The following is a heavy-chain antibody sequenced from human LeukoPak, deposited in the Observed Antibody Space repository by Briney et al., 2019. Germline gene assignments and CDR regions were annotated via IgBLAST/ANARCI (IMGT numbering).Heavy chain of an antibody. CDR3: ARRSDTPELSFDY. V-gene: IGHV5-51*01. CDR1: GYSFTSYW. Sequence: GESLQISCKGSGYSFTSYWIGWARQMPGKGLEWMGIIYPGDSDTRYSPSFQGQVTISADKSISTAYLQWSSLKASDTAMYYCARRSDTPELSFDYWGQGTLVTVSS. D-gene: IGHD3-10*01. J-gene: IGHJ4*02. CDR2: IYPGDSDT.